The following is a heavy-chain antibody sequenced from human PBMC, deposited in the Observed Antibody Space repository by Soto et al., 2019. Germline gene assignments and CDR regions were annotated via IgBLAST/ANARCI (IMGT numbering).Heavy chain of an antibody. J-gene: IGHJ6*02. CDR3: ARAGVVPADSDYYYYGMDV. Sequence: ASVKVSCKASGYTFTDYFMHWVRQAPGQGLEWMGIINPRSGDTGYAQKFQGWVTMTRDTSISTAYMELSRLRSDDTAVYYCARAGVVPADSDYYYYGMDVWGQGTTVTVSS. D-gene: IGHD2-2*01. CDR2: INPRSGDT. V-gene: IGHV1-2*04. CDR1: GYTFTDYF.